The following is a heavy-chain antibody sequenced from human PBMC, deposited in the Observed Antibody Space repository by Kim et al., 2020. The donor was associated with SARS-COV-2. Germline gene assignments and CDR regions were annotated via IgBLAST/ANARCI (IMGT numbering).Heavy chain of an antibody. D-gene: IGHD2-2*01. V-gene: IGHV3-73*01. Sequence: YATSSAESVKGRCTVSRDDSKNTAYLQMNNLKFEDTAMYYCIGSRTLSFDNWGQGTLVTVSS. CDR3: IGSRTLSFDN. CDR2: YAT. J-gene: IGHJ4*02.